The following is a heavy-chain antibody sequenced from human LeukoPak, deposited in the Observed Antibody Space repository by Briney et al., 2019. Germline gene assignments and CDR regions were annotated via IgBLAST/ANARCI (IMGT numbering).Heavy chain of an antibody. CDR1: GFTFSSYA. CDR3: AKPRYCSGGSCYWVFDY. CDR2: ISGSGGST. V-gene: IGHV3-23*01. J-gene: IGHJ4*02. D-gene: IGHD2-15*01. Sequence: GGSLRLSCAASGFTFSSYAMSWVRQAPGTGLEWVSAISGSGGSTYYADSVKGRFTISRDNSKNTLYLQMNSLRAEDTAVYYCAKPRYCSGGSCYWVFDYWGQGTLVTVSS.